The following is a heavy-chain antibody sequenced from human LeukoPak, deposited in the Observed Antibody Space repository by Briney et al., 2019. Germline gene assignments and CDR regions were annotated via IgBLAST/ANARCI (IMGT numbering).Heavy chain of an antibody. CDR3: ATFSGAHHKTFDS. D-gene: IGHD1-14*01. Sequence: GGSLRLSCAASGLTFSSYGMSWVRQAPGRGLEWVSAISTTGGTTYYADSVRGRFTISRDNSRNTLYLQMNTLRAEDTAIYYCATFSGAHHKTFDSWGQGTLVTVSS. CDR2: ISTTGGTT. CDR1: GLTFSSYG. V-gene: IGHV3-23*01. J-gene: IGHJ4*02.